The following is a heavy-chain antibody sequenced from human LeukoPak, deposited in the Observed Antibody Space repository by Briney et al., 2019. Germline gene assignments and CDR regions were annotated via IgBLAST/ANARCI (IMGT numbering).Heavy chain of an antibody. V-gene: IGHV1-18*01. CDR2: ISAYNGNT. J-gene: IGHJ4*02. CDR3: ARDSGLVAGTNYFDY. CDR1: GYTFTSYG. Sequence: GASVKVSCKASGYTFTSYGISWVRQAPGQGLEWMGWISAYNGNTNYAQKLQGGVTMTTDTSTSTAYMELRSLRSDDTAVYYWARDSGLVAGTNYFDYWGQGTLVTVSS. D-gene: IGHD6-19*01.